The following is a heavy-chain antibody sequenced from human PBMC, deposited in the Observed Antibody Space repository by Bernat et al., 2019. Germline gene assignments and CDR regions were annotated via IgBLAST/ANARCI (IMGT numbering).Heavy chain of an antibody. V-gene: IGHV3-7*03. CDR3: AGGMDWASTV. D-gene: IGHD2-2*03. CDR1: GFTFSLYW. CDR2: IKQDGSEK. J-gene: IGHJ2*01. Sequence: EVQLVESGGNLVQPGGSLRLSCAAPGFTFSLYWMHWVRQGPGKVLEWVANIKQDGSEKYYVDSVKGRFTVARDNAEESLYLQMNSLRVEDTALDYCAGGMDWASTVRGRGTLVTVSS.